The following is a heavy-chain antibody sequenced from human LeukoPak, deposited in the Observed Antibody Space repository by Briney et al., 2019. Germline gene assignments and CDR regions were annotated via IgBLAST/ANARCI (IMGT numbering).Heavy chain of an antibody. CDR2: IRYDGSNK. Sequence: GGSLRLSCAASGFTFSNYGMHWVRQAPGKGLEWVAFIRYDGSNKYYADSVKGRFTISRDNSKNTLYLQMNSLRAEDTAVYYCAKVVVPAATTEYFQHWGQGTLVTVSS. V-gene: IGHV3-30*02. CDR1: GFTFSNYG. CDR3: AKVVVPAATTEYFQH. J-gene: IGHJ1*01. D-gene: IGHD2-2*01.